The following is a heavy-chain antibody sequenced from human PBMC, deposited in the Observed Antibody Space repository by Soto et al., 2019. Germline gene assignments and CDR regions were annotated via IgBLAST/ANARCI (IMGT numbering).Heavy chain of an antibody. CDR3: ARGLTYYYDSSGYYGP. V-gene: IGHV1-8*01. J-gene: IGHJ5*02. Sequence: ASVKVSCKASGYTFTSYDINWVRQATGQGLEWMGWMNPNSGNTGYAQKFQGRVTMTRNTSISTAYMELSSLRSEDTAVYYCARGLTYYYDSSGYYGPWGQGTLVTVSP. CDR2: MNPNSGNT. CDR1: GYTFTSYD. D-gene: IGHD3-22*01.